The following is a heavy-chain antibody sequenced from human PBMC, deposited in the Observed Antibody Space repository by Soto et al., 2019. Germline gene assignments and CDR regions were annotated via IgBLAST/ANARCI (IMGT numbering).Heavy chain of an antibody. CDR3: ARDEDKTTVTTCHLDD. CDR2: VSYEGSHK. CDR1: GFTFSSFG. D-gene: IGHD4-17*01. V-gene: IGHV3-30*03. Sequence: QVQLVESGGGVVQPGRTLRLSCAASGFTFSSFGMHWVRQATGTGLEWVAVVSYEGSHKYYADSVKGRFTISRDNSENMLYLQMNSLRVEDTAVYYCARDEDKTTVTTCHLDDWGPGTLVTVSS. J-gene: IGHJ4*02.